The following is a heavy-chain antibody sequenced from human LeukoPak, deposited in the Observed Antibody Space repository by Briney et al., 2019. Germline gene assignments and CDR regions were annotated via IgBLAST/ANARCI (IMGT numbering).Heavy chain of an antibody. D-gene: IGHD5-12*01. CDR3: AGGYSGYGFDP. Sequence: GRSLRLSCAASRFTFSSYALHWVCQAPGKGLEWVAVISYDGSNKYYADSVKGRFTISRDNSKNTLYLQMNSLRAEDTAVYYCAGGYSGYGFDPWGQGALVTVSS. CDR2: ISYDGSNK. V-gene: IGHV3-30*04. CDR1: RFTFSSYA. J-gene: IGHJ5*02.